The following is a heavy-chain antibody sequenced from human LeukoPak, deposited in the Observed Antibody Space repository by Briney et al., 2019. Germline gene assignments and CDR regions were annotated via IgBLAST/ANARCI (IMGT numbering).Heavy chain of an antibody. Sequence: AASLQISCQGIGYIFTSYWIGWARQIPAKVMARMGVIYPGDSRIRYNPSFQGQVTISVDKSIRTAYLQWVSLKASDTAMYYCACRDLTSTWSYPWGQGTLVTVSS. J-gene: IGHJ5*02. CDR1: GYIFTSYW. CDR3: ACRDLTSTWSYP. CDR2: IYPGDSRI. V-gene: IGHV5-51*01. D-gene: IGHD2-2*01.